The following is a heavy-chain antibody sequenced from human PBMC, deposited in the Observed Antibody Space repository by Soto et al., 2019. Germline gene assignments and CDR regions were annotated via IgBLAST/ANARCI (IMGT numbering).Heavy chain of an antibody. D-gene: IGHD6-19*01. Sequence: GGSLRLSCAASGISFSNNAMSWVRQAPGKGLEWISAISGDGVSKLYADSVRGRFTISRDNAANTLYLQMSSLRTEDTALYYCAKKDRLYGVAVAFDSWGQGTLVTVSS. V-gene: IGHV3-23*01. CDR2: ISGDGVSK. CDR3: AKKDRLYGVAVAFDS. J-gene: IGHJ4*02. CDR1: GISFSNNA.